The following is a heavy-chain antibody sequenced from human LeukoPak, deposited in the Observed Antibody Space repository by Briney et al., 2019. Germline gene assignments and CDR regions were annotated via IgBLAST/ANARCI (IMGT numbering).Heavy chain of an antibody. Sequence: PGGSLRLSCAASGFTVSSNYMSWVRQAPGKGLEWVSVIYSGGSTYYADSVKGRFTISRDNSKSTLYLQMNSLRAEDTAVYYCARHCSGGSCYGDAFDIWGQGTMATVSS. D-gene: IGHD2-15*01. V-gene: IGHV3-53*01. CDR2: IYSGGST. CDR1: GFTVSSNY. CDR3: ARHCSGGSCYGDAFDI. J-gene: IGHJ3*02.